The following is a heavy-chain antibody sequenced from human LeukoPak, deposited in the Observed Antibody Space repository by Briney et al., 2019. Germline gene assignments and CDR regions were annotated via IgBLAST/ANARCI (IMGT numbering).Heavy chain of an antibody. CDR3: ARGVVSGRFGDYYYYMDV. CDR2: VNDRGSI. Sequence: SETLSLTCAVYGGSFSGHYWTWIRQPPGKGLQWIGEVNDRGSINYNPSLKSRLTISEDKSKKQFSLRLPSVTAADTAVYYCARGVVSGRFGDYYYYMDVWGKGTTVTVSS. V-gene: IGHV4-34*01. D-gene: IGHD3-16*01. CDR1: GGSFSGHY. J-gene: IGHJ6*03.